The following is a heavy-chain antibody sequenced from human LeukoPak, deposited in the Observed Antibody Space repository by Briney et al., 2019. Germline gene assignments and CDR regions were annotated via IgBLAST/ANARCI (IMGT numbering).Heavy chain of an antibody. CDR1: GGSISSYY. J-gene: IGHJ3*02. V-gene: IGHV4-59*01. Sequence: SETLSLTCTVSGGSISSYYWSWIRQPPGKGLEWIAYIDYRGSTTYNPSLRSRVTISVDASRNQFSLKLSSVTAADTAVYYCARSRSGYSYDHAAFEIWGQGTMVTVSS. D-gene: IGHD5-18*01. CDR3: ARSRSGYSYDHAAFEI. CDR2: IDYRGST.